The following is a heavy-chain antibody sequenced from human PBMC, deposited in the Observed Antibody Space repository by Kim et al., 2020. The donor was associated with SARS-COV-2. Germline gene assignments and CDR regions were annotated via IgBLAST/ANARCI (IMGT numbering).Heavy chain of an antibody. Sequence: ADSVKGRFTISRDNAKNSLYLQMNSLRAEDTAVYYCARDGVYGDYAEFDYWGQGTLVTVSS. V-gene: IGHV3-21*01. CDR3: ARDGVYGDYAEFDY. D-gene: IGHD4-17*01. J-gene: IGHJ4*02.